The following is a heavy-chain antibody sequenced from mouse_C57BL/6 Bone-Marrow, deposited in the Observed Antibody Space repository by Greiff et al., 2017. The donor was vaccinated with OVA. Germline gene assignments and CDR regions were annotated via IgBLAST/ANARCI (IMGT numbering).Heavy chain of an antibody. J-gene: IGHJ4*01. V-gene: IGHV1-26*01. CDR2: INPNNGGT. CDR1: GYTFTDYY. D-gene: IGHD1-1*02. CDR3: AREGGFGYYYAMDY. Sequence: VQLQQSGPELVKPGASVKISCKASGYTFTDYYMNWVKQSHGKSLEWIGDINPNNGGTSYSQKFKGKATLTVDKSSSTAYMELRSLTSEDSAVYYCAREGGFGYYYAMDYWGQGTSVTVSS.